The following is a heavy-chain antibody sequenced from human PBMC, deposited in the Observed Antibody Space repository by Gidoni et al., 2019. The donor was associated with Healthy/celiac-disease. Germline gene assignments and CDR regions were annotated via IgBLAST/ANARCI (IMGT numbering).Heavy chain of an antibody. V-gene: IGHV4-31*03. Sequence: QVQLQESGPGLVKPSQTLSLTCTVPGGSISSGGYYWSWLRQHPGKGLEWIGYIYYCGSTYYNPSLKSRVTISVDTSKNQFSLKLSSVTAADTAVYYCAREAIPYGDYVYRYFDYWGQGTLVTVSS. CDR3: AREAIPYGDYVYRYFDY. CDR1: GGSISSGGYY. J-gene: IGHJ4*02. CDR2: IYYCGST. D-gene: IGHD4-17*01.